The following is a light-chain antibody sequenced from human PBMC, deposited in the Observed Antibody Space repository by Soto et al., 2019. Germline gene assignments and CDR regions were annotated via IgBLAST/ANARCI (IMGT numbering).Light chain of an antibody. V-gene: IGKV3-15*01. CDR1: RGVGNN. Sequence: VMTQSPTTLSVSPGERATLSCRASRGVGNNLAWYQQIPGQAPRLLIYGASTRATGVPARFSGSGSATQFTLTISSLQSEDFGFYYCQQYHQWPVAFGGGTKVDIK. CDR2: GAS. CDR3: QQYHQWPVA. J-gene: IGKJ4*01.